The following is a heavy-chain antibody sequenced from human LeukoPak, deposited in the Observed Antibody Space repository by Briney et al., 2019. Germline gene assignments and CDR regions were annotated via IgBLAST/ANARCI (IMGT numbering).Heavy chain of an antibody. Sequence: VASVKVSCKASGYTFTGYYMHWVRQAPGQGLEWMGWINPNSGGTNYAQKFQGRVTMTRDTSISTAYMELSRLRSDDTAVYYCARAGMRTQYYYDSSGYYFYWGQGTLVTVSS. J-gene: IGHJ4*02. CDR3: ARAGMRTQYYYDSSGYYFY. V-gene: IGHV1-2*02. D-gene: IGHD3-22*01. CDR1: GYTFTGYY. CDR2: INPNSGGT.